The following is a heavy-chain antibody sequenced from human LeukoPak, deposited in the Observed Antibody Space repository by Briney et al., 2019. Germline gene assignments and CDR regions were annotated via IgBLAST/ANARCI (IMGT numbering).Heavy chain of an antibody. CDR2: IYYSGST. CDR3: ARYYDSSGYYPSHFDY. V-gene: IGHV4-59*08. J-gene: IGHJ4*02. D-gene: IGHD3-22*01. CDR1: GGSISSYY. Sequence: SETLSLTCTVSGGSISSYYWSWIRQPPGKGLEWIGYIYYSGSTNYNPSLKSRVTISVDTSKIQFSLKLSSVTAADTAVYYCARYYDSSGYYPSHFDYWGQGTLVTVSS.